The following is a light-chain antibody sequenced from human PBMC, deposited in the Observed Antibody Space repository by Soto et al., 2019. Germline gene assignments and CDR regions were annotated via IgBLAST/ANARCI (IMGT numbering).Light chain of an antibody. CDR1: SSNIGSNS. CDR2: RDN. Sequence: QPVLTQPPSASGTPGQRVTISCSGNSSNIGSNSVYWYQQLPGTAPKLLIYRDNQRPSGVPDRFSGSKSGTSASLAISGLRSEDEADYHCAAWDGSLRALLFGGGTKLTVL. V-gene: IGLV1-47*01. J-gene: IGLJ2*01. CDR3: AAWDGSLRALL.